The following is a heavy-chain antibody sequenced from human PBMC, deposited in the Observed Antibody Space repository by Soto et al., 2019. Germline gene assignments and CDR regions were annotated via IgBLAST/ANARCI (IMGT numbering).Heavy chain of an antibody. CDR2: IRGSGANT. CDR3: AKESNHFYYYGMDV. Sequence: GGSLRLSCAASGFTFNNYAMSWVRQAPGKGLEWVSAIRGSGANTYYADSVKGRFTISRDNSKNTLYLQLNSLRAEDTAVYFCAKESNHFYYYGMDVWGQGTTVTVSS. CDR1: GFTFNNYA. J-gene: IGHJ6*02. V-gene: IGHV3-23*01.